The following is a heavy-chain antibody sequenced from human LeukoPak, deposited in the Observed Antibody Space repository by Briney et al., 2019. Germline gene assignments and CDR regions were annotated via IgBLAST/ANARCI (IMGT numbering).Heavy chain of an antibody. CDR3: ASYPRYSSSPPFDY. CDR2: INPNTGGT. CDR1: GYTFTCYY. Sequence: ASVKVSCKASGYTFTCYYMHWVRQAPGQGLERMGWINPNTGGTNYAQKFQGRVTITRDTTISTAYMELSRLTSDDTAVYYCASYPRYSSSPPFDYWGQGTLVTVSS. J-gene: IGHJ4*02. V-gene: IGHV1-2*02. D-gene: IGHD6-19*01.